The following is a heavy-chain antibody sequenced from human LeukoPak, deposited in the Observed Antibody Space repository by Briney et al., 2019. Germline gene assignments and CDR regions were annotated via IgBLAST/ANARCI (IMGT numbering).Heavy chain of an antibody. CDR2: ISYDVTNK. CDR3: AKDAAAYCSSTSCYQGYFDY. Sequence: PGGSLRLSCAASGFTFSTYGMHWVRQAPGKGLEWVAVISYDVTNKYYADSVKGRFAISRDNSKNTLYLHMNSLRAEDTAVYYCAKDAAAYCSSTSCYQGYFDYWGQGTLVTVSS. V-gene: IGHV3-30*18. CDR1: GFTFSTYG. J-gene: IGHJ4*02. D-gene: IGHD2-2*01.